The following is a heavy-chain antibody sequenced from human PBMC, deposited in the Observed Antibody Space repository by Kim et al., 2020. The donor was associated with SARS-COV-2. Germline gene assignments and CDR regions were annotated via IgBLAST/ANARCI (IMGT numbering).Heavy chain of an antibody. Sequence: SETLSLTCTVSGGSISSGGYYWSWIRPHPGKGLEGIGYIYYSGGTYYNPSLKSRVTITVDTYNNQFSLKLSSVTAADTADYYCARGVRCFGWTRIYFTY. D-gene: IGHD3-3*01. J-gene: IGHJ4*01. CDR1: GGSISSGGYY. CDR3: ARGVRCFGWTRIYFTY. CDR2: IYYSGGT. V-gene: IGHV4-31*03.